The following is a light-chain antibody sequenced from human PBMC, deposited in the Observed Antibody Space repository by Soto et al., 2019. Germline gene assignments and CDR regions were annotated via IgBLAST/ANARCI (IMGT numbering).Light chain of an antibody. J-gene: IGLJ3*02. CDR1: NSNIGSNT. V-gene: IGLV1-44*01. CDR3: AAWDDSLKGGM. Sequence: QSALTQPPSASGTPGQRVTISCSGSNSNIGSNTVSWYQQFSGTAPKLLIHNNNLRSSGVPDRFSGSKSGTSASLAISGLQSEDEADYYCAAWDDSLKGGMFGGGTKLTVL. CDR2: NNN.